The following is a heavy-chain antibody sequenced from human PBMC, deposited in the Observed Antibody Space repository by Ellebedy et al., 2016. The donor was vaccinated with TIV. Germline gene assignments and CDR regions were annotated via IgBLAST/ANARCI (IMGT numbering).Heavy chain of an antibody. CDR2: ISAFNGNT. CDR1: GYTFTNYG. J-gene: IGHJ1*01. CDR3: ARGGSSWSAEYFQY. D-gene: IGHD6-13*01. V-gene: IGHV1-18*01. Sequence: ASVKVSCXASGYTFTNYGINWVRQAPGQGLEWMGWISAFNGNTKYAQKFQGRVTMTTDTSTSTAYMELRSLRDDDTAIYYCARGGSSWSAEYFQYWGQGTLVTVSS.